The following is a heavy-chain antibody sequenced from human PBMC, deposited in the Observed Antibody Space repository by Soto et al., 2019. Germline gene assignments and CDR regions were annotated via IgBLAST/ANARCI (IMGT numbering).Heavy chain of an antibody. CDR1: GFSLSTSGVG. Sequence: SGPTLVNPTQTLTLTCTFSGFSLSTSGVGVGWIRQPPGKALEWLALIYWNDDKRYSPSLKSRLTITKDTSKNQVVLTMTNMDPVDTATYYCAHSSSGSGNYYRKPMDVWGQGTTVTVSS. CDR3: AHSSSGSGNYYRKPMDV. V-gene: IGHV2-5*01. CDR2: IYWNDDK. J-gene: IGHJ6*02. D-gene: IGHD3-10*01.